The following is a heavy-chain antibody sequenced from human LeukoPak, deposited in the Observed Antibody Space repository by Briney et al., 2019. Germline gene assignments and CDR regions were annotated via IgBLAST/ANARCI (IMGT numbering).Heavy chain of an antibody. V-gene: IGHV3-9*03. J-gene: IGHJ3*02. CDR3: AKDRKLRGLDAFDI. CDR1: GFTFDDYA. D-gene: IGHD1-14*01. CDR2: ISWNSGSI. Sequence: PGGSLRLSCAASGFTFDDYAMHWVRQAPGKGLEWVSGISWNSGSIGYADSVKGRFTISRDNAKNSLYLQMNSLRAEDMALYYCAKDRKLRGLDAFDIWGQGTMVTVSS.